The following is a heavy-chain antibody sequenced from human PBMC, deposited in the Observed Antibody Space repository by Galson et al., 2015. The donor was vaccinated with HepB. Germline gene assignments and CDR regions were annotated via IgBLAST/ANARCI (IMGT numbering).Heavy chain of an antibody. CDR2: ISSDGNNK. CDR3: AREGGSSSRACYFDY. CDR1: GFTFSTSV. Sequence: SLRLSCAASGFTFSTSVMHWVRQAPGKGLEWVAGISSDGNNKHYADSVKGRLTISRDSSKNMLYLQVNTLRVEDTAVYYCAREGGSSSRACYFDYWGQGTLVTVSS. D-gene: IGHD6-13*01. J-gene: IGHJ4*02. V-gene: IGHV3-30-3*01.